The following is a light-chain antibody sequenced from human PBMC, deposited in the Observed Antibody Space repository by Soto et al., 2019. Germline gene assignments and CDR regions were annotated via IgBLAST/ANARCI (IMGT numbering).Light chain of an antibody. CDR2: TNN. CDR1: SSNIGSNY. J-gene: IGLJ3*02. CDR3: AAWDDSLSVL. Sequence: QSVLTQPPSASGTLGQRVTISCSGSSSNIGSNYVSWYQQIPGTAPKLLIYTNNQRPSGVPDRFSGSKSGTSASLAISGLRSQDEADYYCAAWDDSLSVLFGGGTKLTVL. V-gene: IGLV1-47*01.